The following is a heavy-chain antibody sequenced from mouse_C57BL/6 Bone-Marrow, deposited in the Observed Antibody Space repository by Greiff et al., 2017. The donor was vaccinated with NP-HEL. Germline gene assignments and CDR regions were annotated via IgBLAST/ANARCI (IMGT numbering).Heavy chain of an antibody. D-gene: IGHD2-5*01. Sequence: EVQGVESGGGLVQPGGSLSLSCAASGFTFTDYYMSWVRQPPGKALEWLGFIRNKANGYTTEYSASVKGRFTISRDNSQSILYLQMNALRAEDSATYYRARFPYSNYFDYWGQGTTLTVSS. CDR1: GFTFTDYY. J-gene: IGHJ2*01. CDR2: IRNKANGYTT. V-gene: IGHV7-3*01. CDR3: ARFPYSNYFDY.